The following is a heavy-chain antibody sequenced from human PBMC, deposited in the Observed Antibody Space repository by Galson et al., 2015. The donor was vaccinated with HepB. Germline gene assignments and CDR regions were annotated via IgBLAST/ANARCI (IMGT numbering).Heavy chain of an antibody. CDR2: ISYDGSNK. CDR3: ARDREWGYYYGMDV. J-gene: IGHJ6*02. D-gene: IGHD2-8*01. V-gene: IGHV3-30-3*01. Sequence: SLRLSCAVSGFTFSSYAMHWVRQAPGKGLEWVAVISYDGSNKYYADSVKGRFTISRDNSNNTLYLQMNSLRVDDTAVYYCARDREWGYYYGMDVWGQGTTVTVSS. CDR1: GFTFSSYA.